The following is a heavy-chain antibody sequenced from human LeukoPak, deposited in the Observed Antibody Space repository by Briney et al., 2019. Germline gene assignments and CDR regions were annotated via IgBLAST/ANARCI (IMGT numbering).Heavy chain of an antibody. V-gene: IGHV1-2*02. J-gene: IGHJ3*02. CDR2: INPNSGGT. Sequence: ASVKVSCKASGYTFTGYYMHWVRQAPGQGLEGMGWINPNSGGTNYAQKFQGRVTMTRDTSISTAYMELSRLRSDDTAVYYCARGSTYYYGSGSYDAFDIWGQGTMVTVSS. D-gene: IGHD3-10*01. CDR3: ARGSTYYYGSGSYDAFDI. CDR1: GYTFTGYY.